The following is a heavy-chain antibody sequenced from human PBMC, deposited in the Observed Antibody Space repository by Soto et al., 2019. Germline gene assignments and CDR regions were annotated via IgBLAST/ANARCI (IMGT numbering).Heavy chain of an antibody. D-gene: IGHD3-16*01. Sequence: QVQVVQSGAEVKKPGSSVKVSCKVSGGIFTNNAISWVRQAPGQGLEWLGGVIPLFDTAYSAQSFRGRLRSSADGATTTAYMELSGLTSADTAVYFCATGGHNDGYNFYHGMDVWGQGTPVTVS. CDR1: GGIFTNNA. CDR2: VIPLFDTA. CDR3: ATGGHNDGYNFYHGMDV. V-gene: IGHV1-69*01. J-gene: IGHJ6*02.